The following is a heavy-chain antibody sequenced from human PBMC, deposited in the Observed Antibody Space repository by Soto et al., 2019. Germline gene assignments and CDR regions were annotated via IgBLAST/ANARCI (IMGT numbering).Heavy chain of an antibody. CDR1: GFTFSSYA. D-gene: IGHD3-10*01. V-gene: IGHV3-23*01. J-gene: IGHJ5*02. CDR2: ISGSGGST. CDR3: AKGSWVHHGSEGGNWLDP. Sequence: PGGSLRLSCAASGFTFSSYAMSWVRQAPGKGLEWVSAISGSGGSTYYADSVKGRFTISRDNSKNTLYLQMNSLRAEDTAVYYCAKGSWVHHGSEGGNWLDPWGQGTLVTVSS.